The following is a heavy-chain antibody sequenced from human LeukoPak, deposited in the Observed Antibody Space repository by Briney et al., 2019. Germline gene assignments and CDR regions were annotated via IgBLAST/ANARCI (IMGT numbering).Heavy chain of an antibody. D-gene: IGHD4-17*01. Sequence: SETLSLTCTVSGGSISSYYWSWIRQPPGKGLEWIGYIYYSGSTNYNPSLKSRVTISVDTSQNQFSLKLSSVTAADTAVYYCARANYGDYSSGYYYGMDVWGQGTTVTVSS. CDR2: IYYSGST. CDR1: GGSISSYY. V-gene: IGHV4-59*01. CDR3: ARANYGDYSSGYYYGMDV. J-gene: IGHJ6*02.